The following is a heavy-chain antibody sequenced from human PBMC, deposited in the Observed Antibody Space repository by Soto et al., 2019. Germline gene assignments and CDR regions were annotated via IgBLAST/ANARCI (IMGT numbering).Heavy chain of an antibody. CDR2: ISNSGTYI. Sequence: WSLRLSCAASGFTFRIHNMNWVRQTPGKGLEWVSSISNSGTYIYYADSVKGRFTISRDNTNNTLYLHMDSLRAEDTAVYYCARDRRAVTAANPGYWGQGTLVTVSS. D-gene: IGHD2-21*02. V-gene: IGHV3-21*06. CDR1: GFTFRIHN. J-gene: IGHJ4*02. CDR3: ARDRRAVTAANPGY.